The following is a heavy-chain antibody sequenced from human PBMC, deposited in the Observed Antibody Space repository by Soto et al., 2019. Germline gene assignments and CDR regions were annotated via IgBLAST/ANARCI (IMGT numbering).Heavy chain of an antibody. CDR3: ARVLRFLEWPQVMDV. CDR1: GGSISSYY. D-gene: IGHD3-3*01. J-gene: IGHJ6*03. Sequence: PSETLSLTCTVSGGSISSYYWSWIRQPPGKGLEWIGYIYYSGSTNYNPSLKSRVTISVDMSKNQFSLKLSSVTAADTAVYYCARVLRFLEWPQVMDVWGKGTTVTVSS. CDR2: IYYSGST. V-gene: IGHV4-59*01.